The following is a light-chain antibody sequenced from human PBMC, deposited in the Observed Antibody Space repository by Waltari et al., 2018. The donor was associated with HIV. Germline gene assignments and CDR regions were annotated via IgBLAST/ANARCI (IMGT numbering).Light chain of an antibody. J-gene: IGLJ2*01. CDR2: EVT. V-gene: IGLV2-8*01. CDR3: SSYAGSNTLI. CDR1: SSDVGSYTY. Sequence: QSALTQPPSASGSPGHSVTISCTGTSSDVGSYTYVPWYQQHPGKAPKLIIYEVTKRPSGVPDRFSASKSGNTASLTVSGLQTDDEADYYCSSYAGSNTLIFGGGTNLIVL.